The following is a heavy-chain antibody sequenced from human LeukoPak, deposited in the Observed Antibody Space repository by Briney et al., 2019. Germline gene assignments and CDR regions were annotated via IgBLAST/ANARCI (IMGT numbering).Heavy chain of an antibody. CDR1: GGSISSYY. CDR3: ARDTEDYYGSGSYYTPRALDI. D-gene: IGHD3-10*01. Sequence: PSETLSLTCTVSGGSISSYYWSWIRQPPGKGLEWIGYIYYSGSTNYNPSLKSRVTISVDTSKNQFSLKLSSVTAADTAVYYCARDTEDYYGSGSYYTPRALDIWGQGTMVTVSS. V-gene: IGHV4-59*01. CDR2: IYYSGST. J-gene: IGHJ3*02.